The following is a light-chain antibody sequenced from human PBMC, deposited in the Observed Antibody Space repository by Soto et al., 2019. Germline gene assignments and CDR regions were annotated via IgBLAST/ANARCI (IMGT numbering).Light chain of an antibody. Sequence: DIQMTQSPSSLSASVGARVSITCQASEDIRTSLSWFQHKPGRAPKLLIYGAYYLETWVPSRFRGSGSGTDFTLTISSLQPEDIATYYCQHYNNLPPFSFGPGTIVDIK. J-gene: IGKJ3*01. CDR2: GAY. V-gene: IGKV1-33*01. CDR3: QHYNNLPPFS. CDR1: EDIRTS.